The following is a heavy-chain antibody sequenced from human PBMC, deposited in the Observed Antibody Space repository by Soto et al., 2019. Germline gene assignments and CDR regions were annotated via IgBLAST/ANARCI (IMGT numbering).Heavy chain of an antibody. CDR2: ISSSSSYI. J-gene: IGHJ3*02. CDR3: ASRYSGYDDAFDI. D-gene: IGHD5-12*01. CDR1: GFTFSSYS. V-gene: IGHV3-21*01. Sequence: GGSLRLSCAASGFTFSSYSMNWVRQAPGKGLEWVSSISSSSSYIYYADSVKGRFTISRDNAKNSLYLQMNSLRAEDTAVYYCASRYSGYDDAFDIWGQGTMVTVS.